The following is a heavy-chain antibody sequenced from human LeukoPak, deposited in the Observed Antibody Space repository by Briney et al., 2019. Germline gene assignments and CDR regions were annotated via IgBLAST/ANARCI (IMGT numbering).Heavy chain of an antibody. J-gene: IGHJ4*02. Sequence: SETLSLTCTVSGGSISSSSYYWGWIRQPPGKGLEWIGRIYYSGSTYYNPSLKSRVTISVDTSKNQFSLKLSSVTAADTAVYYCASLPYYYDSSGYYPWYFDYWGQGTLVTVSS. CDR2: IYYSGST. CDR3: ASLPYYYDSSGYYPWYFDY. CDR1: GGSISSSSYY. D-gene: IGHD3-22*01. V-gene: IGHV4-39*01.